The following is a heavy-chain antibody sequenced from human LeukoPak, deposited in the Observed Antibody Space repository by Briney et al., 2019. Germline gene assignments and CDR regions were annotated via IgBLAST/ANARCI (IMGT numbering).Heavy chain of an antibody. CDR3: AREIPGGNFDY. CDR1: GYTFTSYY. V-gene: IGHV1-46*01. CDR2: INPSDGGT. Sequence: ASVKVSCKASGYTFTSYYMHWVRQAPGQGLEWMGMINPSDGGTNYAQNFQGRVTMTRDTSTSTVYMELSSLRSGDMTVYYCAREIPGGNFDYWGQGTLVTVSS. J-gene: IGHJ4*02. D-gene: IGHD2-21*01.